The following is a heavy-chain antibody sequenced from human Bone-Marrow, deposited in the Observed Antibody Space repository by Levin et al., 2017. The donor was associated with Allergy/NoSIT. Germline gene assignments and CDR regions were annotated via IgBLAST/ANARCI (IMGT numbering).Heavy chain of an antibody. V-gene: IGHV3-23*01. CDR1: GFTFSSYA. D-gene: IGHD6-6*01. J-gene: IGHJ4*02. CDR3: AKDISSSWSTGDLDY. CDR2: IRGSGVGT. Sequence: GGSLRLSCAASGFTFSSYAMSWVRQAPGKGLEWVSGIRGSGVGTYYADSVKGRFTISRDNSKNTLYLQMKGLRAEDTAVYYCAKDISSSWSTGDLDYWGQGTQVTVSS.